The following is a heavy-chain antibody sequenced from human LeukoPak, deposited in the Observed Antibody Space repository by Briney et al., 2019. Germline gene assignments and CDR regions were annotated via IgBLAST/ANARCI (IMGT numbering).Heavy chain of an antibody. CDR2: INHSGST. D-gene: IGHD6-6*01. CDR1: GVSFSGYY. J-gene: IGHJ4*02. Sequence: KPSETLSLTCAVYGVSFSGYYWSWIPQPPGKGLEWIGEINHSGSTNYNPSLKSRVTISVDTSKNQFSLKLSSVTAADTAVYYCARHVLSGVRGIDYWGQGTLVTVYS. CDR3: ARHVLSGVRGIDY. V-gene: IGHV4-34*01.